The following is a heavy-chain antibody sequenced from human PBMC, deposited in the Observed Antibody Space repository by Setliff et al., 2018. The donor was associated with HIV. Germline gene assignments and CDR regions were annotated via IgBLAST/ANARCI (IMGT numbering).Heavy chain of an antibody. CDR2: SYSSGST. CDR3: ARATATKPFDN. Sequence: PSETLSLTCTVSGGSISSYYWSWIRQPPGKGLECMGYSYSSGSTNHNPSLQSRVPISVDTSKNQFSLKLSSVTAADMALYYCARATATKPFDNWGQGTVVTVSS. CDR1: GGSISSYY. V-gene: IGHV4-4*09. D-gene: IGHD5-18*01. J-gene: IGHJ3*02.